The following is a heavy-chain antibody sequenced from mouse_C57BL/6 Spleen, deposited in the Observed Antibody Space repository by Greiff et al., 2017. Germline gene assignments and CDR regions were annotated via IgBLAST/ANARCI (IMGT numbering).Heavy chain of an antibody. D-gene: IGHD1-1*01. Sequence: QVQLQQSGAELARPGASVKLSCKASGYTFTSYGISWVKQRTGQGLEWIGEIYPRSGNTYYNEKFKGKATLTADKSSSTAYMELRSLTSEDSAVYFCAREEEITTVVATDFDVWGTGTTVTVSS. CDR3: AREEEITTVVATDFDV. CDR2: IYPRSGNT. V-gene: IGHV1-81*01. CDR1: GYTFTSYG. J-gene: IGHJ1*03.